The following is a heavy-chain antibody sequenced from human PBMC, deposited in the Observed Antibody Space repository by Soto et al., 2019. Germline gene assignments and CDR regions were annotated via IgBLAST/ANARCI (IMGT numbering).Heavy chain of an antibody. V-gene: IGHV3-23*01. CDR1: GLIFSDYA. Sequence: GGSLRLSCAASGLIFSDYAMSWVRQAPGKGLECVACISGSGGDTFYADSVKGRFTISRDNSKNTLSLHMNSLRVDDTAVYFCAKDRFGIVGPVDYWGQGTLVTVS. CDR3: AKDRFGIVGPVDY. D-gene: IGHD1-26*01. CDR2: ISGSGGDT. J-gene: IGHJ4*02.